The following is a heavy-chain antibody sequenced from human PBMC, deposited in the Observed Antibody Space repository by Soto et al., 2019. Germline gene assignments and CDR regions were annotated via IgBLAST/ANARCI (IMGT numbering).Heavy chain of an antibody. CDR2: IYYSGST. CDR3: ASQLNSSSWYIDAFDI. CDR1: GGSISSGGYY. V-gene: IGHV4-31*03. Sequence: SETLSLTCTVSGGSISSGGYYWSWIRQHPGKGLEWIGYIYYSGSTYYNPSLKSRVTISVDTSKNQFSLKLSSVTAADTAVYYCASQLNSSSWYIDAFDIWGQGTMVTVSS. D-gene: IGHD6-13*01. J-gene: IGHJ3*02.